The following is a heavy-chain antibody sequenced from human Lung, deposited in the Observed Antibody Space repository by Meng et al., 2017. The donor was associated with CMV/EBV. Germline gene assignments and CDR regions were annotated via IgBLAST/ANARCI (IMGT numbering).Heavy chain of an antibody. CDR1: GFTVSSNY. Sequence: GGSXRLXCAASGFTVSSNYMSWVRQAPGKGLEWVSVIYSGGSTYYADSVKGRFTISRDNSKNTLYLQMNSLRAEDTAVYYCARAMVATYYGMDVWGQGTTVTV. CDR2: IYSGGST. V-gene: IGHV3-53*01. D-gene: IGHD5-12*01. J-gene: IGHJ6*02. CDR3: ARAMVATYYGMDV.